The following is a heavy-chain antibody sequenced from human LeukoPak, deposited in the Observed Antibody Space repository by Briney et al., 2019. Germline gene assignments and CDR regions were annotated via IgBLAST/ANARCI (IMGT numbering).Heavy chain of an antibody. CDR2: INHSGST. V-gene: IGHV4-34*01. J-gene: IGHJ6*03. CDR1: GGSISSYY. CDR3: ARGFARYYYYMDV. Sequence: SETLSLTCTVSGGSISSYYWSWIRQPPGKGLEWIGEINHSGSTNYNPSLKSRVTISVDTSKNQFSLKLSSVTAADTAVYYCARGFARYYYYMDVWGKGTSVTVSS.